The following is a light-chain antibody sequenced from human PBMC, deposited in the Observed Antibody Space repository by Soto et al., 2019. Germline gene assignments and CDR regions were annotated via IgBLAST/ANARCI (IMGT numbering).Light chain of an antibody. V-gene: IGKV3-11*01. CDR2: DAS. J-gene: IGKJ1*01. Sequence: EIVLTQSPATLSLSPGERATLSCRDSQTFSNNLVWYQQKPGQAPRLLIYDASTRATGIPARFSGSGSGTDFTLTISRLEPEDFAVYYCQQRGDWPRTFGQGTKVEI. CDR1: QTFSNN. CDR3: QQRGDWPRT.